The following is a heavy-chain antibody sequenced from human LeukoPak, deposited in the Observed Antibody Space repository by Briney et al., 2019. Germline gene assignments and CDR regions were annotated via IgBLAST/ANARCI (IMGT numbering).Heavy chain of an antibody. V-gene: IGHV3-66*02. CDR3: ARDLMGDAFDI. Sequence: GGSLRLSCAASGFTVSSNYMSWVCQAPGKGLEWVSVIYSGGSTYYADSVKGRFTISRDNSKNTLYLQMNSLRAEDTAVYYCARDLMGDAFDIWGQGTMVTVSS. J-gene: IGHJ3*02. CDR2: IYSGGST. CDR1: GFTVSSNY.